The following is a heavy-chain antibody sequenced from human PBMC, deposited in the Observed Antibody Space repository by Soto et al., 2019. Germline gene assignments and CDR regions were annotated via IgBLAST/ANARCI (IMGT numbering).Heavy chain of an antibody. CDR1: SGPFSTYY. CDR3: VRLRYCSSTSCHRFDP. D-gene: IGHD2-2*02. CDR2: IYSSGST. V-gene: IGHV4-4*07. Sequence: SETLSLTCTVSSGPFSTYYWSWIWQPAGRCLEWIGRIYSSGSTLYNPSLNSRVTRSVDTSKNQISCEFSSVTAADTAVYSCVRLRYCSSTSCHRFDPLGQGTVVTVSS. J-gene: IGHJ5*02.